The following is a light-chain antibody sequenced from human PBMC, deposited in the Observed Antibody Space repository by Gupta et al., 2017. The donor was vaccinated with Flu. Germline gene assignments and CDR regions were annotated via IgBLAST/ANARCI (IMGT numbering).Light chain of an antibody. CDR3: QQNDSTPLN. CDR1: QNVLSRSNNKNY. Sequence: DFVIAPSPDSLAVVLGERATINCKSSQNVLSRSNNKNYLAWYQQKPGQPPKLLIYWASTRESGVPDRFSGSGSGTDFTLTISSLQAEDVAVYYCQQNDSTPLNFGHGTKVDIK. CDR2: WAS. V-gene: IGKV4-1*01. J-gene: IGKJ3*01.